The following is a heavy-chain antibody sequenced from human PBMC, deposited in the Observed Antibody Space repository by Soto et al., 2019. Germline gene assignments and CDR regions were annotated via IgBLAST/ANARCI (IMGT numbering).Heavy chain of an antibody. CDR1: GGTFSSYT. J-gene: IGHJ3*02. V-gene: IGHV1-69*02. Sequence: QVQLVQSGAEVKKPGSSVKVSCKASGGTFSSYTISWVRQAPGQGLEWMGRIIPILGIANYAQKFQGRVTITADKSTSTAYMELSSLRSEDTAVYYCARGRIVVAYYDPRGVDAFDIWGQGTMVTVSS. CDR2: IIPILGIA. D-gene: IGHD3-22*01. CDR3: ARGRIVVAYYDPRGVDAFDI.